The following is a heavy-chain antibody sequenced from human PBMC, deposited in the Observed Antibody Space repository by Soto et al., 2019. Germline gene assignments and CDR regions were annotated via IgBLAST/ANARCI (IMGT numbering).Heavy chain of an antibody. J-gene: IGHJ6*02. D-gene: IGHD5-18*01. Sequence: QVQLVQSGAEVKRPGSSVKVSCKASGTTFSSYAISWVRQAPGQGLEWMGGIIPLFGTANYAQKFQGRATITADESTSTAFMELSSLRSEDTAVYYCAREVGSGYNYDKDYYYGMDVRGQGTTVAVSS. CDR1: GTTFSSYA. CDR2: IIPLFGTA. CDR3: AREVGSGYNYDKDYYYGMDV. V-gene: IGHV1-69*12.